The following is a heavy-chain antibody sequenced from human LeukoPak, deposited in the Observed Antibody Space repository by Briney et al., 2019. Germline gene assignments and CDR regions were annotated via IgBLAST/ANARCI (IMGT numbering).Heavy chain of an antibody. V-gene: IGHV3-7*04. CDR3: VREVPGVMVAFDL. J-gene: IGHJ3*01. CDR1: GGSISTGGYY. CDR2: IEKYGSEE. D-gene: IGHD2-2*01. Sequence: ETLSLTCTVSGGSISTGGYYWSWVRQAPGKGLEWLANIEKYGSEEYYVDSVKGRFTISRDNAKNSLSLQMDSLRAEDTAVYYCVREVPGVMVAFDLWGQGTMVTVSP.